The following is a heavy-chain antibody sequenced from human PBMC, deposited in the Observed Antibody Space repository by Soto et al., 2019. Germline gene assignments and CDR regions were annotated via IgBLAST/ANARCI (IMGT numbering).Heavy chain of an antibody. CDR1: GGSISSYY. Sequence: QVQLQESGPGLVKPSETLSLTCTVSGGSISSYYWSWIRQPPGKGLEWIGYIYYRGSTNYNPSLKSRVTLSVVTSKNPVSLALRSVAAADTAVYYCARRSGASFAYWGQGTLVTVSS. CDR2: IYYRGST. J-gene: IGHJ4*02. CDR3: ARRSGASFAY. V-gene: IGHV4-59*01. D-gene: IGHD3-10*01.